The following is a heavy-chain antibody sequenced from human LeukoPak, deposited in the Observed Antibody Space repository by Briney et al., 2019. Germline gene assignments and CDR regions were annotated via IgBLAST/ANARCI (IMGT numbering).Heavy chain of an antibody. Sequence: KPSETLSLTCTVSGGSISSYYWSWIRQPTGRGLEWIGRMSASGSTNYSPSLKSRVTMSVDTSENQFSLRLNSVTAADTAVYYCARVYYYDSSGYYWFDPWGQGTLVTVSS. V-gene: IGHV4-4*07. CDR2: MSASGST. J-gene: IGHJ5*02. CDR1: GGSISSYY. D-gene: IGHD3-22*01. CDR3: ARVYYYDSSGYYWFDP.